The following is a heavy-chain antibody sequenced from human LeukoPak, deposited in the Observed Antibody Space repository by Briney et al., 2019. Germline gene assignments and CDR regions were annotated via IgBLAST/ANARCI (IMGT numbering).Heavy chain of an antibody. CDR3: TRGAVGEYCSGGSCYRWDY. CDR1: GYTFTSYD. V-gene: IGHV1-8*01. J-gene: IGHJ4*02. CDR2: MNPNSGNT. Sequence: GASVRVSCKASGYTFTSYDINWVRQATGQGLEWMGWMNPNSGNTGSAQKFQGRVTMTRDTSINTAYMELSNLKSEDAAVYYCTRGAVGEYCSGGSCYRWDYWGQGTLVTVSS. D-gene: IGHD2-15*01.